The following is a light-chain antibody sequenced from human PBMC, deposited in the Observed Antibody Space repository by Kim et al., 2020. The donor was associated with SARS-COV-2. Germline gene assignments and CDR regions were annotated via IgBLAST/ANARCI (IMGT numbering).Light chain of an antibody. Sequence: QSVLIQAPSTSESPGQRVTISCSGNSSIIGDNCEYCFVQLPGAAPKLLFYNNNQRPSGVPDRFSASNSGTSASLAISGLRSEDESDSCCTSWGDSLSGRVFGGGTQLTVL. CDR1: SSIIGDNC. V-gene: IGLV1-47*02. CDR2: NNN. J-gene: IGLJ3*02. CDR3: TSWGDSLSGRV.